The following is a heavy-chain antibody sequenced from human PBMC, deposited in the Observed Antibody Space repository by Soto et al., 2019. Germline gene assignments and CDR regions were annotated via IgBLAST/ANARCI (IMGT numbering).Heavy chain of an antibody. Sequence: SETLSLTCTVSGGSISSSSYYWGWIRQPPGKGLEWIGSIYYSGSTYYNPSLKSRVTISVDTSKNQFSLKLSSVTAADTAVYYCARQERSSWDNWFDPWGQGTLVTVS. J-gene: IGHJ5*02. CDR3: ARQERSSWDNWFDP. V-gene: IGHV4-39*01. D-gene: IGHD6-13*01. CDR2: IYYSGST. CDR1: GGSISSSSYY.